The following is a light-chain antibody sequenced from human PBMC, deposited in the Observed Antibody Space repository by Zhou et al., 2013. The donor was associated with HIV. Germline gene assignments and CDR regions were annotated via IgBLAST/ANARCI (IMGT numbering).Light chain of an antibody. CDR2: DAS. CDR1: QSISSW. J-gene: IGKJ1*01. V-gene: IGKV1-5*01. Sequence: DIQMTQSPSTLSASVGDRVTITCRASQSISSWLAWYQQKPGKAPKLLIYDASNLETGVPSRFSGSGSGTEFTLTISSLQPDDSATYYCQHYDGYSPTFGQGTKVEMK. CDR3: QHYDGYSPT.